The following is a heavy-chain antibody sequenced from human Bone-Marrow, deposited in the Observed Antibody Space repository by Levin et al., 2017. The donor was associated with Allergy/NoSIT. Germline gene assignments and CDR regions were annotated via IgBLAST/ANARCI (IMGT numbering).Heavy chain of an antibody. CDR3: ARGRATGRRAFDI. V-gene: IGHV3-48*02. CDR2: ISSSSNTI. Sequence: PGGSLRLSCAASEFSLSSYSMNWVRQAPGKGLEWVSYISSSSNTIYYADSVQGRFTVSRDNAKNSLYLQMNSLRDEDTAVYYCARGRATGRRAFDIWGQGTMVTVSS. CDR1: EFSLSSYS. J-gene: IGHJ3*02. D-gene: IGHD1-1*01.